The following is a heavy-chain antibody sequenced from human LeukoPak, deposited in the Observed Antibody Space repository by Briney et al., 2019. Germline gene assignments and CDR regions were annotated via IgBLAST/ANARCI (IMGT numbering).Heavy chain of an antibody. CDR1: GYTFTTYC. V-gene: IGHV5-51*01. CDR2: IYPTDSDT. CDR3: ARQSRGVIETFDI. D-gene: IGHD3-10*01. J-gene: IGHJ3*02. Sequence: GEYLKISCKGSGYTFTTYCIAWVRQVPGQGLEWMGIIYPTDSDTRYSPSFQGQVTISVDKSITTAYLQWSSLQASDTAMYYCARQSRGVIETFDIWGQGTMVTVSS.